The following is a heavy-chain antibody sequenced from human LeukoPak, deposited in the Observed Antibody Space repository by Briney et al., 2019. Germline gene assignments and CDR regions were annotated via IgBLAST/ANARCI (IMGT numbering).Heavy chain of an antibody. D-gene: IGHD6-13*01. Sequence: GGPLRLSCAACGFTFSSYWMSGVRQAPGKGLEGLANIKQGGSEKYYVDSVGGRFTISSDNATNSLNLQMNSLRAEHTAVYYCARWQYSSSWTMTEKYYFHYWGQGTLVTVSS. CDR1: GFTFSSYW. CDR3: ARWQYSSSWTMTEKYYFHY. V-gene: IGHV3-7*01. J-gene: IGHJ4*02. CDR2: IKQGGSEK.